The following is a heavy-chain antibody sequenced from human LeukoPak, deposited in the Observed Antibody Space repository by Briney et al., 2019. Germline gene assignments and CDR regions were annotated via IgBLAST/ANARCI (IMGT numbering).Heavy chain of an antibody. CDR3: ARSQQLPLIAHAFDI. Sequence: GGSLRLSCAASGFNFSSYNMHWVRQAPGKGLEWVSSISRSSNYIYYADSVKGRFTISRDNAQNSLYLQMNSLRAEDTAVYYCARSQQLPLIAHAFDIWGQGTLVTVSS. CDR2: ISRSSNYI. D-gene: IGHD5-18*01. J-gene: IGHJ3*02. CDR1: GFNFSSYN. V-gene: IGHV3-21*01.